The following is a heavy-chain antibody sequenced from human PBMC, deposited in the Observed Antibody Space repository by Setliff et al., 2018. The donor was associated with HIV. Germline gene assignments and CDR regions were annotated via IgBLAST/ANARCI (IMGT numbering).Heavy chain of an antibody. CDR2: ISSNGGNT. V-gene: IGHV3-64*01. J-gene: IGHJ2*01. D-gene: IGHD2-15*01. Sequence: GGSLRLSCAASGFTFSTYAMHWVRQAPGKGLEYVSAISSNGGNTYYANSVKGRFTVSRDNSKNTLYLQMGSLRAEDMAVYYCASNFRSGYWYFDLWGRGTLVTVSS. CDR3: ASNFRSGYWYFDL. CDR1: GFTFSTYA.